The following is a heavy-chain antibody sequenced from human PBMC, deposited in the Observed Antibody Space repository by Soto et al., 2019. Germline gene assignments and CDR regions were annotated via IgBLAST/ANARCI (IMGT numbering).Heavy chain of an antibody. CDR2: IYYSGST. Sequence: QVQLQESGPGLVKPSETLSLTCTVSGGSISSYYWSWIRQPPGKGLEWIGYIYYSGSTNYNPSLKSRVTISVDTSKNQFSLKLSSVTAADTAAYYCARDFRSSWPYYYYGMDVWGQGTTVTVSS. CDR1: GGSISSYY. J-gene: IGHJ6*02. CDR3: ARDFRSSWPYYYYGMDV. V-gene: IGHV4-59*01. D-gene: IGHD6-13*01.